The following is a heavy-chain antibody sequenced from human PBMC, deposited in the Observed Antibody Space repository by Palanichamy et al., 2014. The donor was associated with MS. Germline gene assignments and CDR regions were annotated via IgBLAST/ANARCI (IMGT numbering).Heavy chain of an antibody. CDR2: IKSNANGGTT. D-gene: IGHD4-17*01. J-gene: IGHJ6*03. CDR3: IVEPPTTGYFYFVEV. CDR1: DLPFSHAW. Sequence: EVQLVESGGGSVKPGESLRLSCVVSDLPFSHAWMSWVRQALGKGLEWVGRIKSNANGGTTDYAAPVKGRFTISRDDAKKTLHLQMSSVKTEDTAVYYCIVEPPTTGYFYFVEVWGKGTTVIVSS. V-gene: IGHV3-15*05.